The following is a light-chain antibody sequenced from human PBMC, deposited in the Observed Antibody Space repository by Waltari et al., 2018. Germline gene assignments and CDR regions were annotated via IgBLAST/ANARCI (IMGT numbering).Light chain of an antibody. CDR3: QHYHSYPLT. CDR2: AAS. CDR1: QGIINY. J-gene: IGKJ4*01. V-gene: IGKV1-16*02. Sequence: DIQMTQSPSSLSASVGDKVTITCRSSQGIINYLAWFQQKPGKAPKSLIYAASVLQSGVPSKFSGSGSGTDFTLTINNLQPEDFATYYCQHYHSYPLTFGGGTKVEIK.